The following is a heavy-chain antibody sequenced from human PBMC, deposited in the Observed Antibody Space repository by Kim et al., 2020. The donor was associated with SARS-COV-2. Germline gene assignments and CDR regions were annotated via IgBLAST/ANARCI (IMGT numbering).Heavy chain of an antibody. J-gene: IGHJ4*02. D-gene: IGHD3-3*01. CDR2: ST. Sequence: STNDNPPLKSRVTISKDTSKNQFSLKLSSVTAADTAVYYCTRLLSGGLDYWGQGTLVTVSS. CDR3: TRLLSGGLDY. V-gene: IGHV4-34*01.